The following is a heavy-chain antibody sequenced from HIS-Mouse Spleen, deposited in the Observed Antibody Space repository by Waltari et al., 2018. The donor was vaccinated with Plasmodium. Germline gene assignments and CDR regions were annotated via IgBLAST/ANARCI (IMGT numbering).Heavy chain of an antibody. J-gene: IGHJ2*01. Sequence: EVQLVESGGGLVQPGGSLRLSCAASGFTFSSYWMSWVRQAPGNGLDGEAKIKQEGSEKDYVDSVKGRFTISRDNAKNSLYLQMNSLRAEDTAVYYCASSWYWYFDLWGRGTLVTVSS. CDR3: ASSWYWYFDL. CDR1: GFTFSSYW. D-gene: IGHD6-13*01. CDR2: IKQEGSEK. V-gene: IGHV3-7*01.